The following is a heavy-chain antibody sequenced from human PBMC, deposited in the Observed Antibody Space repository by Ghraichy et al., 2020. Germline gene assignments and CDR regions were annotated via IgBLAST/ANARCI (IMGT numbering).Heavy chain of an antibody. Sequence: SQTLSLTCSVSGVSIRSYYWNWIRQPAGKGLEWIGRIYTSGSINHNPSLKSRVTMSLDTSKNHFSLKLTSVTAADTAVYYCASTHYDFWSDYSHLDSWCQGTLVTVSS. CDR3: ASTHYDFWSDYSHLDS. J-gene: IGHJ4*02. CDR2: IYTSGSI. CDR1: GVSIRSYY. D-gene: IGHD3-3*01. V-gene: IGHV4-4*07.